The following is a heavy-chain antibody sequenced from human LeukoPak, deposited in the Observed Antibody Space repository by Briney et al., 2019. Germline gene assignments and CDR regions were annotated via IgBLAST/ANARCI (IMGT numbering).Heavy chain of an antibody. CDR3: AKDIRVSTVYSYY. Sequence: GGSLRLSCAASGFTFDAYSMNWVRQAPGKGLEWVSGISWEGGKNGYADSVKGRFTISRDNAKNSLYLQMNSLRAEDTAVYYCAKDIRVSTVYSYYWGQGTLGT. D-gene: IGHD5/OR15-5a*01. J-gene: IGHJ4*02. CDR1: GFTFDAYS. CDR2: ISWEGGKN. V-gene: IGHV3-9*01.